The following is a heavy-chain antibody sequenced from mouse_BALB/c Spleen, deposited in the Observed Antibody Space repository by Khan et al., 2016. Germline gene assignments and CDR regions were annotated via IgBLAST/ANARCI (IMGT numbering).Heavy chain of an antibody. V-gene: IGHV6-6*02. CDR2: IRLKSNNYAT. CDR1: GFTFSNYW. CDR3: PDSLFAY. Sequence: EVKLEESGGGLVQPGGSMKLSCVASGFTFSNYWMNWVRQSPEKGLEWVAEIRLKSNNYATHYAESVQGRFTISRDDSKSSVYLQMNNLRAEDTGIYYCPDSLFAYWGQGTLVTVSA. J-gene: IGHJ3*01.